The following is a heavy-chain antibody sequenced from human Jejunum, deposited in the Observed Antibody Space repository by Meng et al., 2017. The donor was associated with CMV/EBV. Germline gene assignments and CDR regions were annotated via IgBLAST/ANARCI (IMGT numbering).Heavy chain of an antibody. Sequence: IPWPRPVPGRGLEWMGWINTSSSQTYSAQKFQGSVTMTTDSPTTPAYMDLRSLRSADTVIYYCARGSSGSEYCSSPSCYEVWFDPWGQGTLVTVSS. D-gene: IGHD2-2*01. V-gene: IGHV1-18*01. J-gene: IGHJ5*02. CDR2: INTSSSQT. CDR3: ARGSSGSEYCSSPSCYEVWFDP.